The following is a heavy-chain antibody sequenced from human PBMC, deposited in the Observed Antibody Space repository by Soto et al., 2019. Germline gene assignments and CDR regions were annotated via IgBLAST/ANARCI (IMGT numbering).Heavy chain of an antibody. CDR2: ITSGSSYI. CDR3: GRSSFVY. Sequence: PGGSLRLSCAASGFTFSGYTMNWVRQAPGKGLEWVSSITSGSSYIYYADSVKGRFTISRDNAKNSLYLQINSLRAEDTAMYYCGRSSFVYWGQGPLVTVSS. V-gene: IGHV3-21*01. J-gene: IGHJ4*02. CDR1: GFTFSGYT.